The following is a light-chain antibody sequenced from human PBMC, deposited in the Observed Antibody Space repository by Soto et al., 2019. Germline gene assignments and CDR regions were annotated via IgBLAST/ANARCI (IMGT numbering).Light chain of an antibody. V-gene: IGKV1-27*01. CDR3: QKYVDAPKT. CDR1: QGISNY. J-gene: IGKJ2*01. CDR2: AAS. Sequence: DIQMTQSPSSLSASVGDRVTITCRASQGISNYLAWYQQKPGKVPKLLIYAASTLQSGVPSRFIGGGSGTDFTLTIRSLQTEDAAPYYCQKYVDAPKTFGQGTKVEIK.